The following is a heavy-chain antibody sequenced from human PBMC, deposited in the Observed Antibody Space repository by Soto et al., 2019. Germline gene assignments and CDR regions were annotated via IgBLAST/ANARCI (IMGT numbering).Heavy chain of an antibody. Sequence: SETLSLTCTVSGGSISSGDYYWSWIRQPPGKGLEWIGYIYYSGSTYYNPSLKSRVTISVDTSKNQFSLKLSSVTAADTAVYYWARETRVVPRVESGGQETLFTVP. CDR2: IYYSGST. J-gene: IGHJ4*02. D-gene: IGHD4-17*01. CDR1: GGSISSGDYY. V-gene: IGHV4-30-4*01. CDR3: ARETRVVPRVES.